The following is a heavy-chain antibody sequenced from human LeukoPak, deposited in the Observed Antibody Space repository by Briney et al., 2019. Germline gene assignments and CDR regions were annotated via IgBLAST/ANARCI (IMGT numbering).Heavy chain of an antibody. J-gene: IGHJ4*02. CDR2: INHSGST. V-gene: IGHV4-34*01. CDR1: GGSFSGYY. Sequence: PSETLSLTCAVYGGSFSGYYWSWIRQPPGKGLEWIGEINHSGSTNYNPSLKSRVTISVDTSKNQFSLKLSSVTAADTAVYYCARRPSYYYGSGSYIFDYWGQGTLVTVSS. CDR3: ARRPSYYYGSGSYIFDY. D-gene: IGHD3-10*01.